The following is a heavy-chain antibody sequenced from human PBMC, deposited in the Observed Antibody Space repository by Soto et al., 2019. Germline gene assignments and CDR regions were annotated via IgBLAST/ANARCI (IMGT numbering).Heavy chain of an antibody. CDR2: LNWNGAHT. Sequence: PGGSLRLSCAAARFTFDDYGMSWVRQAPGKALQWVSGLNWNGAHTAYANSVRGRFTISRDNAKNSLYLQMNSLRAEDTALYYCARGYYGSGSYSNFDYWGQGT. CDR1: RFTFDDYG. J-gene: IGHJ4*02. V-gene: IGHV3-20*04. CDR3: ARGYYGSGSYSNFDY. D-gene: IGHD3-10*01.